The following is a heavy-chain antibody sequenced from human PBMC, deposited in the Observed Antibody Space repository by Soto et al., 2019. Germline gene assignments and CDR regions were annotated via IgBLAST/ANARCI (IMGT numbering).Heavy chain of an antibody. CDR3: TTRTNLLPNAFDI. CDR2: IKQDGSEK. CDR1: GFTFSSYW. Sequence: GGSLRLSCAASGFTFSSYWMSWVRQAPGKGLEWVANIKQDGSEKYYVDSVKGRFTISRDDSKNTLYLQMNSLKTEDTAVYYCTTRTNLLPNAFDIWGQGTMVTVSS. D-gene: IGHD1-1*01. V-gene: IGHV3-7*03. J-gene: IGHJ3*02.